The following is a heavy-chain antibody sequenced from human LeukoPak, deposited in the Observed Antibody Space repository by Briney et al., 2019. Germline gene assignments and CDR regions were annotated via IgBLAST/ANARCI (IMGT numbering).Heavy chain of an antibody. D-gene: IGHD2-21*02. Sequence: SETLSLTCGVACASISNTNWWSWVRQPPGQGLEWLGEINHSGSTNYNPSLKSRVTISLDTSKNQFSLKLNSVTAADTAVYYCARGLVTHVGLWNYWGQGSLVTVSS. CDR2: INHSGST. J-gene: IGHJ4*02. CDR1: CASISNTNW. V-gene: IGHV4-4*02. CDR3: ARGLVTHVGLWNY.